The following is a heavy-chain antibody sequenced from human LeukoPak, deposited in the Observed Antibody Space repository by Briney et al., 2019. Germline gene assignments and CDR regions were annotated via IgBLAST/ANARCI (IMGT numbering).Heavy chain of an antibody. CDR1: GYTFTGYY. Sequence: ASVKVSCKASGYTFTGYYMHWVRQAPGQGLEWMGWINPNSGGTNYAQKFQGRVTMTRDTSISTAYMELSRLRSGDTAAYYCARDPVRHSSGWYDYWGQGTLVTVSS. J-gene: IGHJ4*02. CDR2: INPNSGGT. CDR3: ARDPVRHSSGWYDY. V-gene: IGHV1-2*02. D-gene: IGHD6-19*01.